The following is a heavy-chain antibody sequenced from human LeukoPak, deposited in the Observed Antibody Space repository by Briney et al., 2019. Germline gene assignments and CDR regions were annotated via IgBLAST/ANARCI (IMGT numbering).Heavy chain of an antibody. J-gene: IGHJ4*02. CDR2: INPENRNT. CDR1: GYSFISCG. D-gene: IGHD4-17*01. CDR3: ARQDYGAEVYFDS. Sequence: GASVKVSCKASGYSFISCGINWVRQAPGQGLEWMGWINPENRNTNDAQKFQGRVIMTTDRSTSTAYMELRSLRSDDTAVYYCARQDYGAEVYFDSWGQGTLVTVSS. V-gene: IGHV1-18*01.